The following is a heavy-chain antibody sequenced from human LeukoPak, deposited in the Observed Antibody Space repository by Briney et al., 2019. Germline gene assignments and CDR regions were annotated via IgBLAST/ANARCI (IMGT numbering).Heavy chain of an antibody. D-gene: IGHD6-13*01. CDR1: GGSIRGYY. J-gene: IGHJ4*02. Sequence: SETLSLTCTVSGGSIRGYYWSWIRQPPGKGREWIGYIYYSGSTYYNPSLKSRVTISVDTSKNQLSLKLSCVTAADTAVYYCARVREEQQLVDYWGQGTLVTVSS. V-gene: IGHV4-59*12. CDR3: ARVREEQQLVDY. CDR2: IYYSGST.